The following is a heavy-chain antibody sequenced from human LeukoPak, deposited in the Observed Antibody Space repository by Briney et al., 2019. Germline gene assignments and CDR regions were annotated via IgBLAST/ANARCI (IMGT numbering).Heavy chain of an antibody. CDR3: ARGHPITGIDY. D-gene: IGHD7-27*01. CDR2: INHSGST. CDR1: GGSFSGYY. V-gene: IGHV4-34*01. J-gene: IGHJ4*02. Sequence: PSETLSLTCAVYGGSFSGYYWSWIRQPPGKGLEWIGEINHSGSTNYNPSLKSRVTISVDTSKNQFSLKLSSVTAADTAVYYCARGHPITGIDYWGQGTLVTVSS.